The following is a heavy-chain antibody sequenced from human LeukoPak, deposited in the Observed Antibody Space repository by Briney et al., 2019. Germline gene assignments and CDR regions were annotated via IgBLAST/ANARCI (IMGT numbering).Heavy chain of an antibody. V-gene: IGHV3-30-3*01. CDR1: GFTFRSYA. Sequence: GGSLRLSCAASGFTFRSYAMQWVRQAPGKGLEWVAVISYDGSNKYYEDSVKGRFTISRDNSKNTLYLQMNSLRAEDTAVYYCARGAGIAARRIRQFDYWGQGTLVTVSS. J-gene: IGHJ4*02. D-gene: IGHD6-6*01. CDR3: ARGAGIAARRIRQFDY. CDR2: ISYDGSNK.